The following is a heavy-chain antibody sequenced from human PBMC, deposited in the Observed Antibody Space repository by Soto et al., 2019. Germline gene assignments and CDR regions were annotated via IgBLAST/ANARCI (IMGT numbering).Heavy chain of an antibody. CDR2: IRSKAYGGTT. D-gene: IGHD2-15*01. J-gene: IGHJ3*02. CDR1: GFTFGDYA. Sequence: GGSLRLSCTASGFTFGDYAMSWFRQAPGKRLEWVGFIRSKAYGGTTEDAASVKGRFTISRDDSKSIAYLQTNSLKTEDTAVYYCARVVVVAATHDAFDIWGQGTMVTVSS. CDR3: ARVVVVAATHDAFDI. V-gene: IGHV3-49*03.